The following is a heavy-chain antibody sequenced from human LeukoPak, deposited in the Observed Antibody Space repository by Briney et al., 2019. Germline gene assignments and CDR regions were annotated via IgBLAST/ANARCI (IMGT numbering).Heavy chain of an antibody. CDR2: VYYSGST. CDR1: GGSISSGDYY. J-gene: IGHJ5*02. V-gene: IGHV4-30-4*01. CDR3: ARDVEGTGWFDP. D-gene: IGHD1-1*01. Sequence: SETLSLTCTVSGGSISSGDYYWSWIRQPPGKGLEWIGYVYYSGSTYYNPSLKSRVTISVDTSKNQFSLKLSSVTAADTAVYYCARDVEGTGWFDPWGQGTLVTVSS.